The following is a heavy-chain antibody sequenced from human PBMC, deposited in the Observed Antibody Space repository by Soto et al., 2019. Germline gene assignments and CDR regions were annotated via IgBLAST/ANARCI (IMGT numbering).Heavy chain of an antibody. V-gene: IGHV3-23*01. Sequence: LGLSCAASGFTFSDHAMTWVRQAPGKGLEWVSTATNNGDRAFYADSVKGRFTVSRDRSNNTLYLQMNSLRAEDTAVYFCARPPLYSSGGYFDSWGQGTLVTVSS. J-gene: IGHJ4*02. CDR2: ATNNGDRA. CDR3: ARPPLYSSGGYFDS. CDR1: GFTFSDHA. D-gene: IGHD6-19*01.